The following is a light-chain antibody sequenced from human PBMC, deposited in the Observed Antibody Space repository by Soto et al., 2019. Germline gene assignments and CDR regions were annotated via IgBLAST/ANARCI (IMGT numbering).Light chain of an antibody. CDR3: QQSYSTPWT. V-gene: IGKV1-39*01. Sequence: DLQMTQSPSSLSASVGDRVTITCRPSQSISNYLNWYQQKPGKAPKLLIYAASSLQSGVPSRFSGSGSGTDFTLTISSLQPEDFATYYCQQSYSTPWTFGQGTKVEIK. J-gene: IGKJ1*01. CDR2: AAS. CDR1: QSISNY.